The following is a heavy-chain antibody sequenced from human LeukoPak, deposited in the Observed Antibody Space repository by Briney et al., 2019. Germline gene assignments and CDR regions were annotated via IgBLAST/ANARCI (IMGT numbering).Heavy chain of an antibody. Sequence: GGSLRLSCAVSGITLSNYGVSWVRQAPGKGLEWVAGMSDSGGRTNYADSVKGRFTISRDNPKNTLYLQMNSLRAEDTAVYFCAKRGVVIRVILVGFHKEAYYFDSWGQGALVTVSS. D-gene: IGHD3-22*01. CDR1: GITLSNYG. V-gene: IGHV3-23*01. CDR2: MSDSGGRT. J-gene: IGHJ4*02. CDR3: AKRGVVIRVILVGFHKEAYYFDS.